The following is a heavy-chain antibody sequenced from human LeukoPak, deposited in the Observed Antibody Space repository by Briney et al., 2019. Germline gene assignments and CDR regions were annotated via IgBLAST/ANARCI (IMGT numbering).Heavy chain of an antibody. CDR3: AKDMVRGGDAFDI. D-gene: IGHD3-10*01. J-gene: IGHJ3*02. Sequence: AFISYDVTNNSYAYSVKGRFTISRENSKNKMYMKMNSQRAEDTAVYYCAKDMVRGGDAFDIWGQGTMVTVSS. V-gene: IGHV3-33*06. CDR2: ISYDVTNN.